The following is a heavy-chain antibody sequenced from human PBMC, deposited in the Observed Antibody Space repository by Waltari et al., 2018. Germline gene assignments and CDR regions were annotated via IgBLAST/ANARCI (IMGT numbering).Heavy chain of an antibody. Sequence: QLQLQESGPGLVKPSETLSLTCTVSGASISSRNYYWGWSRQPPGKGLEWIGTIFYTGTTYYNPSLKSRVTISVDTSKNQFSLKLSSVSAADTAVYYCARHVSNYYDTTGYPPHFDYWGQGTLVTVSS. CDR2: IFYTGTT. CDR1: GASISSRNYY. CDR3: ARHVSNYYDTTGYPPHFDY. J-gene: IGHJ4*02. V-gene: IGHV4-39*01. D-gene: IGHD3-22*01.